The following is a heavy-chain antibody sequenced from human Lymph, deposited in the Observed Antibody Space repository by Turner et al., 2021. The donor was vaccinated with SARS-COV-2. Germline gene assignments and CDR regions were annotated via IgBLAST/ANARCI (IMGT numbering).Heavy chain of an antibody. CDR1: GFTFSSYG. CDR3: ARVKGYNGYDLRYYYGMDV. J-gene: IGHJ6*02. D-gene: IGHD5-12*01. V-gene: IGHV3-33*01. CDR2: IWYDGSNK. Sequence: QVQLVESGGGVVQPGRSLRLSCAASGFTFSSYGMPWVRQAPGKGLEWVAVIWYDGSNKYYADSVKGRFTISRDNSKNTLYLQMNSLRAEDTAVYYCARVKGYNGYDLRYYYGMDVWGQGTTVTVSS.